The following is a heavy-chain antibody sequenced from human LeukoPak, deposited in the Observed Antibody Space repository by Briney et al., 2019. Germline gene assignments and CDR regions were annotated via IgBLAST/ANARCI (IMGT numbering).Heavy chain of an antibody. D-gene: IGHD3-9*01. Sequence: PSETLSLTCTVSGGSISSGDYYWSWIRQPPGKGLEWIGYIYYSGSTYYNPSLKSRVTISVDTSKNQFSLKLSSVTAADTAVYYCARDSLRYSDWLRVAFDYWGQGTLVTVSS. CDR3: ARDSLRYSDWLRVAFDY. J-gene: IGHJ4*02. CDR1: GGSISSGDYY. V-gene: IGHV4-30-4*08. CDR2: IYYSGST.